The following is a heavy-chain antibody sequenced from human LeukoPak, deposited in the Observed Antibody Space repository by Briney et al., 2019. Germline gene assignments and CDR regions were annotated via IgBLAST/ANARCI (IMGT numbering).Heavy chain of an antibody. CDR3: ARAMPYFYGSIAVPGTIDY. D-gene: IGHD6-19*01. CDR2: INHSGST. V-gene: IGHV4-34*01. Sequence: SETLSLTCAVYGETFIHNFWTWIRQPPGKGLEWIGQINHSGSTYYNPSLKSRVTILVDTSKNQFSLKLTSVTAADTAVYYCARAMPYFYGSIAVPGTIDYWGQGILVTVSS. J-gene: IGHJ4*02. CDR1: GETFIHNF.